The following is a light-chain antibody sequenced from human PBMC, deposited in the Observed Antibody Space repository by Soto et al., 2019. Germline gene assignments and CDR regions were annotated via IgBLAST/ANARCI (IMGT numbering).Light chain of an antibody. CDR3: QQRSNWLFS. Sequence: IVLTQSPATLSLSPGERATLSCRASQSVGYYLAWYQQKPGQAPRLLISDASNRATGIPARYSGSGSGTDFTLTLSSLEPEDFAVYYCQQRSNWLFSFGPGTKVEIK. CDR1: QSVGYY. J-gene: IGKJ3*01. V-gene: IGKV3-11*01. CDR2: DAS.